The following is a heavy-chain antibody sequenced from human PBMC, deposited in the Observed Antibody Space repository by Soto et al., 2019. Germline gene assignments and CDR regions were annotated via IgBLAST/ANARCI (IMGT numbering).Heavy chain of an antibody. CDR2: LSHDGGNI. D-gene: IGHD1-26*01. V-gene: IGHV3-23*01. Sequence: VGSLRLSCVAPDFSFTHHAMTWVRLPPGKGLQWVAALSHDGGNIYYRDSVRGRFTISRDNSKNTLYLQMHSLKAEDTAVYFCAKPMGKWVDTAIDFWGQGTQVTVSS. J-gene: IGHJ4*02. CDR1: DFSFTHHA. CDR3: AKPMGKWVDTAIDF.